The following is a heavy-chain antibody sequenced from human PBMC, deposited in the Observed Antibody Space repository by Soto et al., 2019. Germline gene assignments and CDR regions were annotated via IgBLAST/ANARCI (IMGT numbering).Heavy chain of an antibody. CDR3: ARAFSSGWGGDFDY. D-gene: IGHD6-19*01. CDR1: GGTFSNYA. J-gene: IGHJ4*02. CDR2: IIPMFGST. V-gene: IGHV1-69*06. Sequence: QVQVVHSGAEVKKPGSSVKVSCEASGGTFSNYAISWVRQAPGQGLEWMGGIIPMFGSTNYAQKFQGRLTITADKSTNTAHMELSSLKSEDTAVYYCARAFSSGWGGDFDYWEQGNLVPDSS.